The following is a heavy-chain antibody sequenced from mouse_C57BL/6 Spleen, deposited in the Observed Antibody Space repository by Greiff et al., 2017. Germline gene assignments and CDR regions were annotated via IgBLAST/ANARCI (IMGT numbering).Heavy chain of an antibody. CDR3: ARGDFDY. CDR1: GYTFTSYC. V-gene: IGHV1-50*01. CDR2: IDPSDSYT. Sequence: QVHVKQPGAELVKPGASVKLSCKASGYTFTSYCMQWVKQRPGQGLEWIGEIDPSDSYTNYNQKFKGKATLTVDTSSSTAYMQLGSLTSEDSAVYYCARGDFDYWGQGTTLTVSS. J-gene: IGHJ2*01.